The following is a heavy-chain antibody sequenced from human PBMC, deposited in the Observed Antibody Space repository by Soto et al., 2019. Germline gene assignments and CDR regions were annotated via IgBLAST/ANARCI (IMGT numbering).Heavy chain of an antibody. CDR2: IYTSASI. Sequence: SETLSLTCSGSGADINTYSWTWIRQPAGKGLEWIGRIYTSASINYNPSLRGRVTLPVDTSTNQVSLKLASVTAADTAVYYCARDREAGYNFYYGMDVWGQGTTVTVSS. J-gene: IGHJ6*02. V-gene: IGHV4-4*07. CDR1: GADINTYS. D-gene: IGHD6-19*01. CDR3: ARDREAGYNFYYGMDV.